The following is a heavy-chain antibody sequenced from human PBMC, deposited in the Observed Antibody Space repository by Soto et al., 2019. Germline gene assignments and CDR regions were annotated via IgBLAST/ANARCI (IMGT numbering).Heavy chain of an antibody. J-gene: IGHJ6*02. Sequence: QVQLVQSETEVKKPGASVKVSCKASGYIFTNYDITWVRQAPGQGLEWMGWVSGYTGNTKYAQKFQDRVTMTTDTSTRTVYMELRSLRSEDTAVYSCARFGSAPYYYYGVDVWGQGTTVFVSS. CDR1: GYIFTNYD. D-gene: IGHD3-10*01. CDR3: ARFGSAPYYYYGVDV. V-gene: IGHV1-18*01. CDR2: VSGYTGNT.